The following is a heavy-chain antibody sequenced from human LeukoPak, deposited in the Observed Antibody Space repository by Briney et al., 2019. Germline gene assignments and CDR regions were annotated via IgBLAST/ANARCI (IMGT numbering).Heavy chain of an antibody. CDR3: AREEVVAATNAFDI. D-gene: IGHD2-15*01. V-gene: IGHV4-59*01. CDR2: IYYSGST. J-gene: IGHJ3*02. Sequence: PSETPSLTCTVSGGSISSYYWSWIRQPPGKGLEWIGYIYYSGSTNYSPSLKSRVTISVDTSKNQFSLKLSSVTAADTAVYYCAREEVVAATNAFDIWGQGTMVTVSS. CDR1: GGSISSYY.